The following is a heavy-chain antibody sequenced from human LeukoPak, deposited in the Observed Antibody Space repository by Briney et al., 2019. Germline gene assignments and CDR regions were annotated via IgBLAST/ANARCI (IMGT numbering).Heavy chain of an antibody. CDR2: ISSSSSTM. V-gene: IGHV3-48*01. D-gene: IGHD1-26*01. CDR3: ARSRGNSGSYPLDY. CDR1: EFTFSSYS. J-gene: IGHJ4*02. Sequence: GGSLRLSCEASEFTFSSYSMNWVRQAPGKGLEWVSYISSSSSTMYYAEPVKGRFTISRDNAKNSLYLQMNSLRVEDTAVYYCARSRGNSGSYPLDYWGQGTLVTVSS.